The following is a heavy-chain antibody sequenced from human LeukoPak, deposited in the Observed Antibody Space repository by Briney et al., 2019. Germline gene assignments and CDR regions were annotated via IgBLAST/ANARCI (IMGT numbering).Heavy chain of an antibody. CDR1: GGSFSGYY. V-gene: IGHV4-34*01. CDR3: ARRARYCTSTSCDPIGAFDI. CDR2: INHSGST. D-gene: IGHD2-2*01. J-gene: IGHJ3*02. Sequence: SETLSLTCAVYGGSFSGYYWSWIRQPPGKGLEWIGEINHSGSTNYNPSLKSRVTISVDTSKNQFSLKLSSVTAADTAVYYCARRARYCTSTSCDPIGAFDIWGQGTMVTVSS.